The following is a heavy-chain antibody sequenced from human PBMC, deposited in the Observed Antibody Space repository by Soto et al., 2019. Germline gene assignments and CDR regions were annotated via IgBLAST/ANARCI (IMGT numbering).Heavy chain of an antibody. J-gene: IGHJ5*02. CDR2: ISGSGGST. Sequence: PGGSLRLSCAASGFTFSSYAMSWVRQAPGKWLEWVSAISGSGGSTYYADSVKGRFTISRDNSKNTLYLQMNSLRAEDTAVYYRAKPVLPDNWIPPRNWFDPWGQGXLVTVYS. D-gene: IGHD1-20*01. V-gene: IGHV3-23*01. CDR1: GFTFSSYA. CDR3: AKPVLPDNWIPPRNWFDP.